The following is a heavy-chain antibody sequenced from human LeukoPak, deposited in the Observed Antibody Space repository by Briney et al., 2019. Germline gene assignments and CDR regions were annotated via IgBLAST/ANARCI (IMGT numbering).Heavy chain of an antibody. CDR2: IYYSGST. V-gene: IGHV4-39*07. D-gene: IGHD5-24*01. CDR3: AREASRDGYTRDY. CDR1: GGSISSSSYY. Sequence: SETLSLTCTVSGGSISSSSYYWGWIRQPPGKGLEWIGSIYYSGSTYYNPSLKSRVTISVDTSKNQFSLKLSSVTAADTAVYYCAREASRDGYTRDYWGQGTLVTVSS. J-gene: IGHJ4*02.